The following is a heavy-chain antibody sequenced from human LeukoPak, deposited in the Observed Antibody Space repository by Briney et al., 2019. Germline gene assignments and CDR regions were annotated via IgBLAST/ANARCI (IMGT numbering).Heavy chain of an antibody. Sequence: GGSLRPSCEASGFIFSSHWMSWVRQAPGKGLEWVANIKQDGSEKYYVDSVKGRFTISRDNAKNSLYLQMNSLSAEDTAVYYCARDHVVATILFDYWGQGTLVTVSS. V-gene: IGHV3-7*01. CDR2: IKQDGSEK. CDR3: ARDHVVATILFDY. J-gene: IGHJ4*02. D-gene: IGHD5-12*01. CDR1: GFIFSSHW.